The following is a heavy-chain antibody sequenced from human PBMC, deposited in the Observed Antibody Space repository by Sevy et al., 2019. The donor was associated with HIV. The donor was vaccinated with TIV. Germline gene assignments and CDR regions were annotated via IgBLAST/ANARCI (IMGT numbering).Heavy chain of an antibody. CDR1: GYTFTDYF. V-gene: IGHV1-2*02. Sequence: ASVKVSCKASGYTFTDYFMHWVRQAPGQGLEWMGWINPNSGGTNYAQRFRGGVTMTRETSISTAYMELSRLRSDDTAVYYCASLSGCYYDSSRYYNTDAFDIWGQGTMVTVSS. CDR3: ASLSGCYYDSSRYYNTDAFDI. J-gene: IGHJ3*02. CDR2: INPNSGGT. D-gene: IGHD3-22*01.